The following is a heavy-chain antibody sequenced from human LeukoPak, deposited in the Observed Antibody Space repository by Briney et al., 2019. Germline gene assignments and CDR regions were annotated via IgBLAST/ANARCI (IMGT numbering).Heavy chain of an antibody. CDR3: ARVGYCTNGVCLAPAFDI. Sequence: GGSLRLSCAASGFTFSSYSMNWVRQAPGKGLEWASSISSSSSYIYYADSVKGRFTISRDNAKNSLYLQMNSLRAEDTAVYYCARVGYCTNGVCLAPAFDIWGQGTMVTVSS. J-gene: IGHJ3*02. D-gene: IGHD2-8*01. V-gene: IGHV3-21*01. CDR2: ISSSSSYI. CDR1: GFTFSSYS.